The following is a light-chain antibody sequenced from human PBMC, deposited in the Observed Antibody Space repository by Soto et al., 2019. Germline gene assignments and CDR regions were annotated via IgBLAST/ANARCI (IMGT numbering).Light chain of an antibody. CDR1: QSVSSK. J-gene: IGKJ4*01. V-gene: IGKV3-15*01. CDR3: QQYDSWPPLYT. Sequence: EIVMTQSPATLSVSPGERATVSCRASQSVSSKLAWYQQKAGQAPRLLIYGASTRATGIPARFSGSGSGTEFTLTISSLQSEDFAVYFCQQYDSWPPLYTFGGGTKVDIK. CDR2: GAS.